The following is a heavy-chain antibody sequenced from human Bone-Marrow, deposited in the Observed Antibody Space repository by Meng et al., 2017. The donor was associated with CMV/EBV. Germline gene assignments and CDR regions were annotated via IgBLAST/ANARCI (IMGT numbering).Heavy chain of an antibody. V-gene: IGHV4-34*01. CDR1: GGSFSGYY. J-gene: IGHJ4*02. Sequence: QVQLQQWAAGLLKASETLSLTCAVYGGSFSGYYWSWIRQPPGKGLEWIGEIKHSGDTNYNPSLKSRVTILLDMSKNQFSLNLKSVTAADTAVYFCARDEEGILGHWGQGTLVTVSS. CDR3: ARDEEGILGH. D-gene: IGHD3-16*01. CDR2: IKHSGDT.